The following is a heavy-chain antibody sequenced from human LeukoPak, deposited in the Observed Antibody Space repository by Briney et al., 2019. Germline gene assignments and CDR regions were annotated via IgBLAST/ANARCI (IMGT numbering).Heavy chain of an antibody. V-gene: IGHV1-18*01. CDR3: ARVEGLRYFDSGYYGMDV. D-gene: IGHD3-9*01. CDR2: ISAYNGNT. CDR1: GYTFTSYG. J-gene: IGHJ6*02. Sequence: ASVKVSCKASGYTFTSYGISWVRQSPGQGLEWMGWISAYNGNTNYAQKLQGRVTMTTDTSTSTAYMELRSLRSDDTVVYYCARVEGLRYFDSGYYGMDVWGQGTTVTVSS.